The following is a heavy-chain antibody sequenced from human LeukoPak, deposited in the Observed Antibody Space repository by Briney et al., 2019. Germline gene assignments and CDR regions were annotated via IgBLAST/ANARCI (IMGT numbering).Heavy chain of an antibody. CDR3: AKDVVRGVMWYFDY. V-gene: IGHV3-23*01. J-gene: IGHJ4*02. CDR1: GFTFSNAW. CDR2: ISGSGGST. D-gene: IGHD3-10*01. Sequence: GGSLRLSCAASGFTFSNAWMSWVRQAPGKGLEWVSAISGSGGSTYYEESVKGRFTMSRDNSKNTLYLQMTSLRAEDTAVHYCAKDVVRGVMWYFDYWGQGTLVTVSS.